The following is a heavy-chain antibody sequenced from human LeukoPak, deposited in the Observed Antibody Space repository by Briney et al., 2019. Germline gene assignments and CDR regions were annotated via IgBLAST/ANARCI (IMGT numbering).Heavy chain of an antibody. CDR3: ARKGIVPAAALDY. Sequence: PGGSLRLSCAASGFTFSGYAMHWVRQAPGKGLEWVAVISYDGSNKYYADSVKGRFTISRDNSKNTLYLQMNSLRAEDTAVYYCARKGIVPAAALDYWGQGTLVTVSS. D-gene: IGHD2-2*01. CDR2: ISYDGSNK. CDR1: GFTFSGYA. V-gene: IGHV3-30-3*01. J-gene: IGHJ4*02.